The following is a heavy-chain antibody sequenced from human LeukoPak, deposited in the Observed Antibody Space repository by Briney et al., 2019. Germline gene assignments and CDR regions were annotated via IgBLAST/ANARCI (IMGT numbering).Heavy chain of an antibody. CDR2: ISGSGDNT. Sequence: GGSLRLSCAASGFTFSSYAMNWVRQAPGKGLEWISSISGSGDNTYYADSVKGRFTISRDNSKNTLYLQMNSLRAEDTAVYYCAKYGYNRFDYWGQGTLVTVSS. V-gene: IGHV3-23*01. D-gene: IGHD5-24*01. CDR3: AKYGYNRFDY. J-gene: IGHJ4*02. CDR1: GFTFSSYA.